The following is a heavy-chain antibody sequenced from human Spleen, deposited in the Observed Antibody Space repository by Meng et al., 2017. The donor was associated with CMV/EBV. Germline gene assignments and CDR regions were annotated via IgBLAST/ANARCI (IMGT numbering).Heavy chain of an antibody. V-gene: IGHV3-21*01. J-gene: IGHJ4*02. CDR3: ARHQPANVPARRSDY. CDR2: ISSSSDYK. CDR1: GFTFSSHT. Sequence: GESLKISCAASGFTFSSHTMNWVRQAPGKGLEWVSSISSSSDYKYYADSVKGRFTISRDNSKNSLYLQMNGLRADDTAVYYCARHQPANVPARRSDYWGQGTLVTVSS. D-gene: IGHD6-6*01.